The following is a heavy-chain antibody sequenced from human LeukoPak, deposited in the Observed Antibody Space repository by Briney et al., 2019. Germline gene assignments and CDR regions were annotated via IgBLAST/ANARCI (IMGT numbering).Heavy chain of an antibody. CDR1: GYTLTELS. J-gene: IGHJ3*02. CDR3: ATGLAVPDAFDI. CDR2: FDPEDGET. D-gene: IGHD3-3*02. Sequence: ASVTVSFKVSGYTLTELSMHWVRQAPGKGLEWMGGFDPEDGETIYAQKFQGRVTMTEDTSTDTAYMELSSLRSEDTAVYYCATGLAVPDAFDIWGQGTMVTVSS. V-gene: IGHV1-24*01.